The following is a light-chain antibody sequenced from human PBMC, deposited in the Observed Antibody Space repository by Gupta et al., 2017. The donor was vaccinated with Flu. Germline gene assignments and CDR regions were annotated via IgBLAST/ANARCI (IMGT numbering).Light chain of an antibody. CDR3: QQCCTSRIT. Sequence: DNVLTQSPCTLSLSPGERATLACRARQSISSSYLTWYQQKPGQTPKVLIYGTSSLPIGIPDRFSGSGSGTEFTLTISSLKPEDSAVYYCQQCCTSRITFGQGTRMEIK. J-gene: IGKJ5*01. CDR1: QSISSSY. CDR2: GTS. V-gene: IGKV3-20*01.